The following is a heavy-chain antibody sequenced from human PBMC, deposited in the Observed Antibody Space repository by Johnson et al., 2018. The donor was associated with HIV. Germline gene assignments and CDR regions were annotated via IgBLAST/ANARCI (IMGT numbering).Heavy chain of an antibody. CDR3: ATGGSSWFPDAFDI. CDR2: ISWNSGSI. D-gene: IGHD6-13*01. J-gene: IGHJ3*02. Sequence: VQLVESGGGLVQPGGSLRLSCAASGFTFSSYAMHWVRQAPGKGLEWVSGISWNSGSIGYADSVKGRFTISRDNAKNSLYLQMNSLRAEDTALYYCATGGSSWFPDAFDIWGQGTMVTVSS. CDR1: GFTFSSYA. V-gene: IGHV3-9*01.